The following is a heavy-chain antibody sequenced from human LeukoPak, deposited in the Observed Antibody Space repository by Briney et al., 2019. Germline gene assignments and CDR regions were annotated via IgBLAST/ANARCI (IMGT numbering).Heavy chain of an antibody. CDR1: GFSVSSNY. J-gene: IGHJ5*02. V-gene: IGHV3-66*01. Sequence: GGSLRLSCAASGFSVSSNYMSWVRQAPGKGLEWVSVIYSGRSTYYADSVKGKFTISRDNSKNTLYLQMNSLRAEDTAVYYCARNPIAAADKSPWGQGTLVTVSS. CDR3: ARNPIAAADKSP. D-gene: IGHD6-13*01. CDR2: IYSGRST.